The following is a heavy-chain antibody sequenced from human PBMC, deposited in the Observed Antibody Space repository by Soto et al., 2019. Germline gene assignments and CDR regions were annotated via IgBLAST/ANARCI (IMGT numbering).Heavy chain of an antibody. CDR2: ISGSGGST. V-gene: IGHV3-23*01. CDR3: AKGSPVGSYYGSSGFDY. J-gene: IGHJ4*02. D-gene: IGHD3-22*01. CDR1: GFTFSNYA. Sequence: EVQLLESGGGLVQPGGSLRLSCAASGFTFSNYAINWVRQAPGNGLEWVSVISGSGGSTYYADSVKGRFTISRDNSKNTLDLQRNSLRAEETAVYYCAKGSPVGSYYGSSGFDYWGQGTLVNVSS.